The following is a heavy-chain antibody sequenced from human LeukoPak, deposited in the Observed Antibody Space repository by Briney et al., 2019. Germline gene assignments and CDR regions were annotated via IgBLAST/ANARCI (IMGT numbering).Heavy chain of an antibody. Sequence: SETLSLTCAVSGGSISSGGYSWSWIRQPPGKGLEWIGYIYHSGSTYYNPSLKSRVTISVDTSKNQFSLKLSSVTAADTAVYYCARGHLFDPWGQGTLVTVSS. CDR1: GGSISSGGYS. J-gene: IGHJ5*02. V-gene: IGHV4-30-2*01. CDR3: ARGHLFDP. CDR2: IYHSGST.